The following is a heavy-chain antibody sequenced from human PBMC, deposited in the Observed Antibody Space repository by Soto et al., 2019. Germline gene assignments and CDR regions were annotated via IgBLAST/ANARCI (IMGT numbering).Heavy chain of an antibody. J-gene: IGHJ3*02. CDR2: IYYSGST. CDR1: GGSISSGGYY. CDR3: ATEKVTMVRGVTSNDAFDI. D-gene: IGHD3-10*01. V-gene: IGHV4-31*03. Sequence: QVQLQESGPGLVKPSQTLSLTCTVSGGSISSGGYYWSWIRQHPGKGLEWIGYIYYSGSTYYSPSLKSRDTISVDTSKNQFSLKLSSVTAADTAVYYCATEKVTMVRGVTSNDAFDIWGQGTMVTVSS.